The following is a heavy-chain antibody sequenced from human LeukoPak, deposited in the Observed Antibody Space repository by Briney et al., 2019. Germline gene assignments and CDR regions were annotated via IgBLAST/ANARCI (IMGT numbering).Heavy chain of an antibody. Sequence: PGGSLRLSCAASGFTFSGYAMSWVRQALGKGLEWVSAISGSGGSTYYADSVKGRFTTSRDNSKNTLYLQMNSLRAEDTAVYYCARVIVVVVAATPAWFDPWGQGTLVTVSS. CDR1: GFTFSGYA. V-gene: IGHV3-23*01. D-gene: IGHD2-15*01. CDR2: ISGSGGST. J-gene: IGHJ5*02. CDR3: ARVIVVVVAATPAWFDP.